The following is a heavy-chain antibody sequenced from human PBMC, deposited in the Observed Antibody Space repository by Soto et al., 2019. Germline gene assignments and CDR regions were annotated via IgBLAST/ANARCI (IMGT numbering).Heavy chain of an antibody. V-gene: IGHV4-4*02. J-gene: IGHJ6*02. D-gene: IGHD3-9*01. CDR1: GGSISSSNW. CDR3: ARDRRYFDWLLSGYYYYGMDV. CDR2: IYHSGST. Sequence: SETLSLPCAVSGGSISSSNWWIWVLQPPGKGLEWIGEIYHSGSTNYNPSLKSRVTISVDKSKNQFSLKLSSVTAADTAVYYCARDRRYFDWLLSGYYYYGMDVWGQGTTVTVSS.